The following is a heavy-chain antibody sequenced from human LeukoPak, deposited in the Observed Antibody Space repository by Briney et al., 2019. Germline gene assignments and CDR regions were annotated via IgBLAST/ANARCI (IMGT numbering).Heavy chain of an antibody. J-gene: IGHJ4*02. CDR3: AREDGDYGEYYFDY. CDR1: GFTFSSYS. V-gene: IGHV3-21*01. Sequence: PGGSLRLSCAASGFTFSSYSMNWVRQAPGKGLEWVSSISSSSYIYYADSVKGRFTISRDNAKNSLYLQMNSLRAEDTAVYYCAREDGDYGEYYFDYWGQGTLVTVSS. D-gene: IGHD4-17*01. CDR2: ISSSSYI.